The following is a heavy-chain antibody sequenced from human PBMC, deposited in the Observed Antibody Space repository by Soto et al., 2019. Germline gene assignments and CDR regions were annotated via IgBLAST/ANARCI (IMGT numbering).Heavy chain of an antibody. CDR1: GFTFSSYG. Sequence: PGGSLRLSCAASGFTFSSYGMHWVRQAPGKGLEWVAVISYDGSNKYYADSVKGRFTISRDNSKNTLYLQMNSLRAEDTAVYYCAKCGDISGWLAFDYWGQGTLVTVSS. CDR3: AKCGDISGWLAFDY. J-gene: IGHJ4*02. D-gene: IGHD6-19*01. V-gene: IGHV3-30*18. CDR2: ISYDGSNK.